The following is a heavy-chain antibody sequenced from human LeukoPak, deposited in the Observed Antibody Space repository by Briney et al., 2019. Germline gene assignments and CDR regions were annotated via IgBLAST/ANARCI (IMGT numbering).Heavy chain of an antibody. J-gene: IGHJ4*02. CDR2: IYYSGST. D-gene: IGHD6-13*01. V-gene: IGHV4-59*01. CDR1: GGSISSYY. Sequence: PSETLSLTCTVSGGSISSYYWSWIRQPPGKGLEWIGYIYYSGSTNYNPSLKSRVTISVDTPKNQFSLKLSSVTAADTAVYYCARGLMMAVAGRGEFHYWGQGTLVTVSS. CDR3: ARGLMMAVAGRGEFHY.